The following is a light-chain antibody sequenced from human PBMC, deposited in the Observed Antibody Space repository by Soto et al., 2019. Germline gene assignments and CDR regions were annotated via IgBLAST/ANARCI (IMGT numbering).Light chain of an antibody. J-gene: IGLJ2*01. CDR1: SSDVGGYNY. Sequence: QSALTQPASVSGSPGQSITISCTGTSSDVGGYNYVSRYQQHPGKAPKLIIYEVSNRPSGVSNRFSGSKSGNTASLTISGVQAEDEADYYCSSYTSSSTRVFGGGTKLTVL. CDR2: EVS. CDR3: SSYTSSSTRV. V-gene: IGLV2-14*01.